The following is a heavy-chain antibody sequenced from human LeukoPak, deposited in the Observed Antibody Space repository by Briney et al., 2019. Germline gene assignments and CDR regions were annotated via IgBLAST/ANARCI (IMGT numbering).Heavy chain of an antibody. CDR2: IIPIFGTA. Sequence: GSSVKVSCKASGGTFSSYAISWVRQAPGQGLEWMGGIIPIFGTANYAQKFQGRVTITADESTSTAYMGLSSLRSEVTAVYYCARIPAAIHPYNAFDIWGQGTMVTVSS. CDR3: ARIPAAIHPYNAFDI. D-gene: IGHD2-2*01. J-gene: IGHJ3*02. CDR1: GGTFSSYA. V-gene: IGHV1-69*01.